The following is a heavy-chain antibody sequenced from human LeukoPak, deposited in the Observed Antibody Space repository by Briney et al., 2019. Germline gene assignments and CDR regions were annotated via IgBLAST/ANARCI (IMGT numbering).Heavy chain of an antibody. Sequence: GGSLRLSCAASGFTFDDYAMHWVRQAPGKGLEWASGISWNSGSIGYADSVKGRFTISRDNAKNSLYLQMSSLRADDTAVYYYATDSGYRSNGFDLWGQGTMVTVSS. CDR1: GFTFDDYA. D-gene: IGHD5-12*01. V-gene: IGHV3-9*01. J-gene: IGHJ3*01. CDR2: ISWNSGSI. CDR3: ATDSGYRSNGFDL.